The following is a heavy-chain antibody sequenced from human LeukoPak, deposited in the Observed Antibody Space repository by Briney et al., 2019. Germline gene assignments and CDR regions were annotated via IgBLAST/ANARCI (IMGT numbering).Heavy chain of an antibody. CDR2: IYSGGST. CDR1: GFTVNSNY. Sequence: GGFLRLSCAASGFTVNSNYMSWVRQAPGKGLEWVSVIYSGGSTYYADSVKGRFTISRDNSKNTLYLQMNSLRAGDTAVYYCAREGVGGFDIWGQGTMVTVSS. D-gene: IGHD3-16*01. J-gene: IGHJ3*02. CDR3: AREGVGGFDI. V-gene: IGHV3-53*01.